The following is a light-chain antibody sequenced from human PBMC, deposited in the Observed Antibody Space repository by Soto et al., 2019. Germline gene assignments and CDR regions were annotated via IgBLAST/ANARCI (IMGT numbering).Light chain of an antibody. Sequence: DIQMTQSPSALSASVGDRVTITCRASQTIRSYLAWYQQKPGKAPKLLINDASSLESGVPSRFSGSGSGTDFTITISGLQPVDFASYSCQQYYYYSSCGPGTKVDI. CDR2: DAS. V-gene: IGKV1-5*01. CDR1: QTIRSY. CDR3: QQYYYYSS. J-gene: IGKJ3*01.